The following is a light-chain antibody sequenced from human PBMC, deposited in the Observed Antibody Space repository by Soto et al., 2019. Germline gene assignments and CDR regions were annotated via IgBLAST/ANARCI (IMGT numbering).Light chain of an antibody. CDR3: QQYNNWPIT. CDR1: QSVGTN. J-gene: IGKJ5*01. CDR2: GAS. Sequence: ELLMTQSPATLSVSPGERATLSCRASQSVGTNLAWYQQKPGKAPRLLIYGASTRATGNPERFSGSGSGTEFTLTISSLQSEDFEVYYCQQYNNWPITFGQGTRLEIK. V-gene: IGKV3-15*01.